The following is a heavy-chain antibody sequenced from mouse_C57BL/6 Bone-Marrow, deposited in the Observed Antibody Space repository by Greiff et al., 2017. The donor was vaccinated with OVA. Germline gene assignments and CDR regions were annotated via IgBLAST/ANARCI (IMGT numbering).Heavy chain of an antibody. CDR1: GYTFTSYW. J-gene: IGHJ2*01. D-gene: IGHD1-1*01. CDR3: AVRSYFDD. CDR2: INPSSGYT. Sequence: QVQLKESGAELAKPGASVKLSCKASGYTFTSYWMHWVKQRPGQGLEWIGYINPSSGYTKYNHKFKAQATLTADKSSSTVYMQLSSLTYEDSAGYYCAVRSYFDDWGQGTTLTVAS. V-gene: IGHV1-7*01.